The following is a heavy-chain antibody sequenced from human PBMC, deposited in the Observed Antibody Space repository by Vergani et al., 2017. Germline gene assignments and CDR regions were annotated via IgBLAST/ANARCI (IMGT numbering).Heavy chain of an antibody. CDR2: IRSKANSYAT. CDR3: TNVPEGIAVAGTGYDY. J-gene: IGHJ4*02. D-gene: IGHD6-19*01. V-gene: IGHV3-73*01. Sequence: EVQLLESGGGLVQPEGSLKLSCAASGFTFSGSAMHWVRQASGKGLEWVGRIRSKANSYATAYAASVKGRFTISRDDSKNTAYLQMNSLKTEDTAVYYCTNVPEGIAVAGTGYDYWGQGTLVTVSS. CDR1: GFTFSGSA.